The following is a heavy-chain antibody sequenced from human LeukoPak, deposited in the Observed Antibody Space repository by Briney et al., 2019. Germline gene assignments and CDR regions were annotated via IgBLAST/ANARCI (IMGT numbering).Heavy chain of an antibody. CDR1: GITLSNYG. D-gene: IGHD3-22*01. Sequence: GGSLRLSCAVCGITLSNYGMSWVRQARGKGLEWVAGFSESGGRTNYADSVEGRFTISRDNPKNTLYLQVNSLRAEDTAVYFCAKRGVVIRVILVGFHKEAYYFDSWGQGALVTVSS. V-gene: IGHV3-23*01. CDR3: AKRGVVIRVILVGFHKEAYYFDS. CDR2: FSESGGRT. J-gene: IGHJ4*02.